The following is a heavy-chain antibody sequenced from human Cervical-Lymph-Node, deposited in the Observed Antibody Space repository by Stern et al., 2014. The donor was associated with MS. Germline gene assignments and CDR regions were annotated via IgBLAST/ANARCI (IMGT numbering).Heavy chain of an antibody. V-gene: IGHV3-30*18. D-gene: IGHD4-17*01. CDR2: ISYDGSSS. CDR3: AKDDYGTPFDI. Sequence: VQLVESGGDVVQPGRSLRLSCAASGFTFSNYAMHWVRQAPGKGLEWVAVISYDGSSSHSAVSVKGRFTVSRDNSKNTLFLQMNSLRAEDTSVYYCAKDDYGTPFDIWGQGTMVTVSS. CDR1: GFTFSNYA. J-gene: IGHJ3*02.